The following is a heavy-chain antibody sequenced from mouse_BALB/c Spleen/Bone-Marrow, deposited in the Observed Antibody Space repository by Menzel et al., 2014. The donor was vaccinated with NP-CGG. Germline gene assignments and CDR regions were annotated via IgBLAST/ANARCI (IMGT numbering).Heavy chain of an antibody. CDR2: IYPGDGDT. Sequence: QVQLQQSGAELVRPGPSVKISCKASGYAFSSYWMNWVKQRPGQGLEWIGQIYPGDGDTNYNGKFKGKATLTADKSSSTAYMQLSGLTSEDSAVYFCARRVYGNYWYFDVWGAGTPVTVSS. J-gene: IGHJ1*01. CDR3: ARRVYGNYWYFDV. V-gene: IGHV1-80*01. CDR1: GYAFSSYW. D-gene: IGHD2-1*01.